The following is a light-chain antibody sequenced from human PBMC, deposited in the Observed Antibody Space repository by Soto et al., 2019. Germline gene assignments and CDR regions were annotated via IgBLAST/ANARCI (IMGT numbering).Light chain of an antibody. CDR3: SSYTSSSTVV. CDR2: DVS. Sequence: VLTQPASVSGSPGQSITISCTGTSSDVGGYNYVSWYQQHPGKAPKLMIYDVSNRPSGVSNRFSGSKSGNTASLTISGLQAEDEADYYCSSYTSSSTVVFAGGTKVTVL. J-gene: IGLJ2*01. V-gene: IGLV2-14*01. CDR1: SSDVGGYNY.